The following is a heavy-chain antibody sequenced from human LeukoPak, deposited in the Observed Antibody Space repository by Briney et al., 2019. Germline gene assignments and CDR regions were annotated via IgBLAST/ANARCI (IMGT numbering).Heavy chain of an antibody. J-gene: IGHJ5*02. CDR3: ARDTLLWFGELLRGVNWFDP. V-gene: IGHV1-18*01. CDR1: GYTFTSYG. CDR2: ISAYNGNT. Sequence: ASVRVSCKASGYTFTSYGISWVRQAPGQGLEGMGWISAYNGNTNYAQKLQGRVTMTTDTSTSTAYMELRSLRSDDTAVYYCARDTLLWFGELLRGVNWFDPWGQGTLVTVSS. D-gene: IGHD3-10*01.